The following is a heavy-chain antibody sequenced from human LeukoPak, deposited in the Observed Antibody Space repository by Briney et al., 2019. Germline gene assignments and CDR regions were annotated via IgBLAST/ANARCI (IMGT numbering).Heavy chain of an antibody. CDR1: GYTLTELS. D-gene: IGHD1-1*01. CDR2: FDPEDGET. V-gene: IGHV1-24*01. J-gene: IGHJ3*02. CDR3: AKYNWNSHDAFDI. Sequence: ASVKVSCKVSGYTLTELSMHWVRQAPGKGLEWMGGFDPEDGETIYAQKFQGRVTMTEDTSTDTAYMELSSLRSEDTAVYYCAKYNWNSHDAFDIWGQGTMATVSS.